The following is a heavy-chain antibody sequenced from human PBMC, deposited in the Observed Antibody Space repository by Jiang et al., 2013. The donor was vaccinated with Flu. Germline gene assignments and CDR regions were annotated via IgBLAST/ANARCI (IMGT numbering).Heavy chain of an antibody. CDR1: GDSISSYY. D-gene: IGHD6-13*01. CDR3: ARGGGFAAAAGRVDS. CDR2: IYYSGNT. Sequence: LLKPSETLSLTCTVSGDSISSYYWNWIRQPPGKGLEWIGYIYYSGNTNYNPPLESRATMSVDTSKNQFSLKLNSVTEADTAVYYCARGGGFAAAAGRVDSWGQGTLVTVSS. J-gene: IGHJ4*02. V-gene: IGHV4-59*01.